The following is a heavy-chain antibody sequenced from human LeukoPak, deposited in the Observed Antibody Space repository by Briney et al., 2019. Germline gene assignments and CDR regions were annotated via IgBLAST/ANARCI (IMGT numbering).Heavy chain of an antibody. J-gene: IGHJ1*01. CDR3: AREEGSEYFQH. CDR1: GGSISSSSYY. Sequence: PSETLSLTCTVSGGSISSSSYYWGWIRQPPGKGLEWIGSIYYSGSTNYNPSLKSRVTISVDTSKNQFSLKLSSVTAADTAVYYCAREEGSEYFQHWGQGTLVTVSS. CDR2: IYYSGST. V-gene: IGHV4-39*07.